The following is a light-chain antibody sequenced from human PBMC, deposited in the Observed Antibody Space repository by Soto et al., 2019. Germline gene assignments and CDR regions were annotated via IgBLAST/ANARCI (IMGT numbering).Light chain of an antibody. CDR3: SSYTISSTYV. CDR1: SSDVGSDNR. V-gene: IGLV2-18*02. CDR2: EVS. J-gene: IGLJ1*01. Sequence: QSVLTQPPSVSGYPGQSVTISCTGTSSDVGSDNRVSWYQQPPGTAPKLMIYEVSNRPSGVPDRFSGSKSGNTASLTISGLQAEDEADYYCSSYTISSTYVFGTGTKVTVL.